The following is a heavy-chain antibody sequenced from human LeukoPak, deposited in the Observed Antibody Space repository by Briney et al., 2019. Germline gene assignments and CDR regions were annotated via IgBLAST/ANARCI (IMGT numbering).Heavy chain of an antibody. Sequence: PGGSLRLSCAASGFTFRSYAMSSVRQAPAKGLEWVSAISGSGGSTYYADSVKGRFTISRDNSKNTLHLQMNSLRAEDTAVYYCASYDSSGYYHYFDYWGQGTLVTVSS. J-gene: IGHJ4*02. CDR1: GFTFRSYA. CDR2: ISGSGGST. V-gene: IGHV3-23*01. D-gene: IGHD3-22*01. CDR3: ASYDSSGYYHYFDY.